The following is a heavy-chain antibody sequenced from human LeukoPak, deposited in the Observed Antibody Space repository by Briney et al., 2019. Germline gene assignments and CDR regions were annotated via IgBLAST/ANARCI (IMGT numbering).Heavy chain of an antibody. CDR2: IRYDGTNK. CDR1: GFTFSTYA. V-gene: IGHV3-30*02. D-gene: IGHD3-16*01. J-gene: IGHJ6*02. CDR3: AREGQAFFGYYGMDV. Sequence: GGSLRLSCAASGFTFSTYAMHWVRQAPGKGLAWLSFIRYDGTNKFYADSVKGRFTISRDNSKNTLYLQMNSLRAEDTAVYYCAREGQAFFGYYGMDVWGQGTTVTVSS.